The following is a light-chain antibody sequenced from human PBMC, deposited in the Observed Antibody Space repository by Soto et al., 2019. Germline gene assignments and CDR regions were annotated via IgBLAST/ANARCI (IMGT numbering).Light chain of an antibody. J-gene: IGKJ1*01. V-gene: IGKV1-5*03. CDR2: KAS. CDR3: QQYNSYSPWT. Sequence: DIQMTQSPSTLSASVGDRVTITCRASQSISSWLAWYQQKPGKAPKLLIYKASSLESGVPSRFSGSGSGTEFTLTISSLQPYDFATYYCQQYNSYSPWTFGQGTKLDIK. CDR1: QSISSW.